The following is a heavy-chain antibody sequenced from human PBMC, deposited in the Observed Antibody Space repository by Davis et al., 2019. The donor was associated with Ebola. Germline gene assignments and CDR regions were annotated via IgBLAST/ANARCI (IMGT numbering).Heavy chain of an antibody. Sequence: PGGSLRLSCAASGFTFSSYGMNWVRQVAGKGLEWVSGISGNGNRTYYADSVKGRFTISRDNSQNTLYLQMNSLGAEDTAVYYCAKTDFLGTRGFDYWGQGTLVTVSS. CDR2: ISGNGNRT. CDR1: GFTFSSYG. CDR3: AKTDFLGTRGFDY. V-gene: IGHV3-23*01. J-gene: IGHJ4*02. D-gene: IGHD1-1*01.